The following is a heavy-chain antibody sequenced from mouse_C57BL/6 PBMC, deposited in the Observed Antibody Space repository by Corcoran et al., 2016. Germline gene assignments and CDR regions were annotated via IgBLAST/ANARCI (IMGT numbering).Heavy chain of an antibody. CDR3: ARTNYGSSFGDY. J-gene: IGHJ4*01. D-gene: IGHD1-1*01. CDR2: INPNNGGT. CDR1: GYTFTDY. Sequence: EVQLQQSGPELVKPGASVKIPCKASGYTFTDYMDWVKQSHGKSLEWIGDINPNNGGTIYNQKFKGKATLTVDKSSSTAYMELRSLTSEDTAVYYCARTNYGSSFGDYWGQGTSVTVSS. V-gene: IGHV1-18*01.